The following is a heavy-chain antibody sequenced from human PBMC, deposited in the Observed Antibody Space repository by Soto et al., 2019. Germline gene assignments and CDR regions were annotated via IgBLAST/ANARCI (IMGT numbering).Heavy chain of an antibody. J-gene: IGHJ4*02. Sequence: QVQLVESGGGVVQPGRSLRLSCAASGFTFSSYGMHWVRQAPGKGLEWVAVISYDGSNKYYADSVKGRFTISRDNSKNTLYLQMKSLRAEDTAVYYCAKDWGDCGGDCSSIYYWGQGTLVTVSS. D-gene: IGHD2-21*02. V-gene: IGHV3-30*18. CDR2: ISYDGSNK. CDR3: AKDWGDCGGDCSSIYY. CDR1: GFTFSSYG.